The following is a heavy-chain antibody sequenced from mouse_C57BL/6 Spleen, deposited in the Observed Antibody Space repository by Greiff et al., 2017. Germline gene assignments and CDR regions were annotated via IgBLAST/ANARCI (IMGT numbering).Heavy chain of an antibody. J-gene: IGHJ4*01. CDR2: ISSGSSTI. V-gene: IGHV5-17*01. D-gene: IGHD2-5*01. Sequence: EVQLVESGGGLVKPGGSLKLSCAASGFTFSDYGMHLVRQAPEKGLEWVAYISSGSSTISYADTVKGRFTISRDNAKNTLFLQMTSLRSEDTAMYYCARNLYSNYVDYAMDYWGQGTSVTVSS. CDR1: GFTFSDYG. CDR3: ARNLYSNYVDYAMDY.